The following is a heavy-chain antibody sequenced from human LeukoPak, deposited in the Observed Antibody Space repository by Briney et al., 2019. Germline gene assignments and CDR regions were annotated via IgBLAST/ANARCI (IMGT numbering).Heavy chain of an antibody. J-gene: IGHJ4*02. CDR2: MSYSGRT. CDR3: ARGYCRDDICQVFPY. D-gene: IGHD2-21*02. CDR1: GGSVSSYY. V-gene: IGHV4-59*02. Sequence: SETLSLTCTVSGGSVSSYYWSWTRQTPEKGLEWIGYMSYSGRTDYGPSLKSRVTMSVDTSKNQFSLKMSYATAADTGVYYCARGYCRDDICQVFPYWGQGTLVTVSS.